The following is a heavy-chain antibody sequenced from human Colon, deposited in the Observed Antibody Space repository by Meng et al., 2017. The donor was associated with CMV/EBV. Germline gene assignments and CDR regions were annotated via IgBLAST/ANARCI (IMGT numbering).Heavy chain of an antibody. CDR2: SCSTGRI. Sequence: GPGLWMPARLCPLTAPFTGGSSSGHSGTCIRRPAGEGLQWLVRSCSTGRINKNYSLMSRVTISVDTSKNQLSLRLTSVTAADTAGYYCGRAGARGVPIDVWGRGTLVTVSS. J-gene: IGHJ1*01. CDR1: GGSSSGHS. V-gene: IGHV4-4*07. D-gene: IGHD3-10*01. CDR3: GRAGARGVPIDV.